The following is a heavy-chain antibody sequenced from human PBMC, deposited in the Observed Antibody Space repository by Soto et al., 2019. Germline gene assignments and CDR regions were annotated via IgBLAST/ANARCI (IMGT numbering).Heavy chain of an antibody. J-gene: IGHJ4*02. CDR3: ARSFSGVPAAIAFDY. V-gene: IGHV3-23*01. D-gene: IGHD2-2*01. Sequence: SVGSLRLSCAASGFTFSSYAMSWVRQAPGKGLEWVSAISGSGGSTYYADSVKGRFTISRDNSKNTLYLQMNSLRAEDTAVYYCARSFSGVPAAIAFDYWGQGALVTVSS. CDR1: GFTFSSYA. CDR2: ISGSGGST.